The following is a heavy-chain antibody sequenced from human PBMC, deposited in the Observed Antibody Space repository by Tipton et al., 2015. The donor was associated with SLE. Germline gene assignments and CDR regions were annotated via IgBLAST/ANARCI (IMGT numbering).Heavy chain of an antibody. Sequence: GLVKPSETLSLTCTVSGGSISSYYWGWIRQPPGKGLEWIGSIYYSGSTYYNPSLKSRVTISVDTSKNQFSLKLSSVTAADTAVYYCAITTGVIVVVPAAPSSGAFDIWGQGTMVTVSS. D-gene: IGHD2-2*01. J-gene: IGHJ3*02. V-gene: IGHV4-39*01. CDR2: IYYSGST. CDR1: GGSISSYY. CDR3: AITTGVIVVVPAAPSSGAFDI.